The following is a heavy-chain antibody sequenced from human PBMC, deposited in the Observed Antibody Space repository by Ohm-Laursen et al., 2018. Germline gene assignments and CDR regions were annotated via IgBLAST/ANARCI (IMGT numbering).Heavy chain of an antibody. CDR2: ISGTGGST. CDR3: AKVFKRCGGDCPYYFDY. CDR1: GFTFTNYA. Sequence: SLRLSCTASGFTFTNYAMNWVRQAPGKGLEWVSAISGTGGSTYYADSVKGRFTISRDNSKNTLYLQMNSLRAEDTAVYYCAKVFKRCGGDCPYYFDYWGQGTLVTVSS. V-gene: IGHV3-23*01. J-gene: IGHJ4*02. D-gene: IGHD2-21*02.